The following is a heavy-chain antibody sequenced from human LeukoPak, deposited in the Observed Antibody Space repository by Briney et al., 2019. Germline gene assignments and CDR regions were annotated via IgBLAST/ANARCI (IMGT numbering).Heavy chain of an antibody. J-gene: IGHJ6*02. V-gene: IGHV3-30-3*01. CDR3: ARDSAKYSSSCHSYYYYGMDV. CDR2: ISYDGSNK. D-gene: IGHD6-13*01. CDR1: GFTVSSNY. Sequence: GGSLRLSCAASGFTVSSNYMSWVRQAPGKGLEWVAVISYDGSNKYYADSVKGRFTISRDNSKNTLYLQMNSLRAEDTAVYYCARDSAKYSSSCHSYYYYGMDVWGQGTTVTVSS.